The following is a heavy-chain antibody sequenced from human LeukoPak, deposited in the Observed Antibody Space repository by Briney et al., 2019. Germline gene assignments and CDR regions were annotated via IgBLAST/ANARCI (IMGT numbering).Heavy chain of an antibody. D-gene: IGHD4-17*01. CDR1: GVSISSSSYY. J-gene: IGHJ4*02. V-gene: IGHV4-39*01. Sequence: SETLSLTCTVSGVSISSSSYYWGWIRQPPGKGLEWIGSIYYSGSTYYNPSLKSRVTISVDTSKNQFSLKLSSVTAADTAVYYCARHNPQTTVTSLDYWGQGTLVTVSS. CDR2: IYYSGST. CDR3: ARHNPQTTVTSLDY.